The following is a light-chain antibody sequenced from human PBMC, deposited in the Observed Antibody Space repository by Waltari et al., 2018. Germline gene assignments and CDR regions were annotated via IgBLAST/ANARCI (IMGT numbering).Light chain of an antibody. CDR3: SSYAGSNYLV. J-gene: IGLJ2*01. CDR1: RSDIGAYNY. Sequence: QSALTQPPSASGSPGQSVTISCTGTRSDIGAYNYVSWYQQHPGKAPKFIMFEVTKRPSGVPDRYSGSKSGITASLTISGLQPEDEADYYCSSYAGSNYLVFGGGTKLTVL. V-gene: IGLV2-8*01. CDR2: EVT.